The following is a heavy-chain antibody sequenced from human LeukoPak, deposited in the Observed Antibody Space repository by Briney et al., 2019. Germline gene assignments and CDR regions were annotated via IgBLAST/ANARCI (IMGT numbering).Heavy chain of an antibody. V-gene: IGHV3-33*01. J-gene: IGHJ4*02. CDR3: ARDLSSSAAGDY. CDR2: IWYDGSNK. Sequence: PGRSLRLSCAASGFTISSYGMHWVRQAPGKGLEWVAVIWYDGSNKYYADSVKGRFTISRDNSKNTLYLQMNSLRAEDTAVYYCARDLSSSAAGDYWGQGTLVTVSS. CDR1: GFTISSYG. D-gene: IGHD6-13*01.